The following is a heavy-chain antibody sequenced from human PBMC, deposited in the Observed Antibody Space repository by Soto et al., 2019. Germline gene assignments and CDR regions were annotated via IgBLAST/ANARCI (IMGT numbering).Heavy chain of an antibody. CDR2: IAYDGSNK. D-gene: IGHD6-6*01. CDR3: AKGRKLDSHPPMEV. Sequence: PAGSLRLSCAASGFTFSSYGMHWVRQAPGKGLEWVAVIAYDGSNKYYADSVKGRFTISRDNSKNTLYLQMNSLRAEDTLVYYCAKGRKLDSHPPMEVWGQGTTVSVSS. V-gene: IGHV3-30*18. CDR1: GFTFSSYG. J-gene: IGHJ6*02.